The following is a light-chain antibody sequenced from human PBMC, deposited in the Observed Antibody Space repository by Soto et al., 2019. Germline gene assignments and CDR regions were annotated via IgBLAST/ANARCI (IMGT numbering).Light chain of an antibody. V-gene: IGLV2-14*01. J-gene: IGLJ3*02. CDR2: DVS. Sequence: QSALTQPASVSGSPGQSITISCTGTSSDVGGYNYVSWYQQHPGKAPKLMIYDVSNRPSGVSNRFSGSKSGNTASLTISGLQAEDEADYYCSSYTSSSGVXGGGTKLTVL. CDR3: SSYTSSSGV. CDR1: SSDVGGYNY.